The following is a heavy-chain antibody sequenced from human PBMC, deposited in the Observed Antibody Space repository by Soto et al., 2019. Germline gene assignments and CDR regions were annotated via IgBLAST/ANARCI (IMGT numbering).Heavy chain of an antibody. J-gene: IGHJ6*02. V-gene: IGHV1-46*01. D-gene: IGHD6-13*01. CDR3: ARQKQPVQSGDYYYGMDV. CDR1: GYTFTSYY. Sequence: SVKVSCKASGYTFTSYYMHWVRQAPVQGLEWMGIINPSGGSTSYAQKFQGRVTMTRDTSTSTVYMELSSLRSEDTAVYYCARQKQPVQSGDYYYGMDVWGQGTTVTVSS. CDR2: INPSGGST.